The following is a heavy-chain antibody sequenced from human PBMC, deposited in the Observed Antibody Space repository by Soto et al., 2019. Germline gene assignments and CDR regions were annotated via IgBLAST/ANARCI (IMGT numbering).Heavy chain of an antibody. CDR1: GYSFISHH. J-gene: IGHJ6*02. CDR3: ARHSQFYCSGGSCSGSMDV. V-gene: IGHV1-46*01. Sequence: QVQLVQSGAEVKKPGDSVKVSCEASGYSFISHHMLWVRQAPGQGLEWMGIINPSGGGTRYAQKFQDRVTMTRDTSTSTIYMQLTGLRSEDTAVYYCARHSQFYCSGGSCSGSMDVWGQGTTVTVSS. CDR2: INPSGGGT. D-gene: IGHD2-15*01.